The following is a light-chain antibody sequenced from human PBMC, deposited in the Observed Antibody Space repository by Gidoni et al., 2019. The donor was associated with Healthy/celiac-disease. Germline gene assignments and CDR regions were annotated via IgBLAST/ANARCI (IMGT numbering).Light chain of an antibody. V-gene: IGKV1-NL1*01. CDR1: QGISNS. CDR3: QQYYSTPPWT. CDR2: AAS. J-gene: IGKJ1*01. Sequence: QMTQSPSSLSASVGDRVTITCRASQGISNSLAWYQQKPGKAPKLLLYAASRLESGVPSRFSGSGSGTDYTPTISSLQPEDFATFYCQQYYSTPPWTFGQGTKVEIK.